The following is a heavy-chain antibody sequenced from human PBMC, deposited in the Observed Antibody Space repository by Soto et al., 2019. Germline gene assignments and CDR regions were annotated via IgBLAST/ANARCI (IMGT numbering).Heavy chain of an antibody. Sequence: PGGSLRLSCAASGFTFYNYAMGWVRQAPGKGLEWVSAITGSGSDTYYVDSVKGRFTISRDNSENTLYLQMNSLRAEDTAVYYCARFRGYCGGGSCPPSMYNWFDPWGQGALVTVSS. D-gene: IGHD2-15*01. CDR2: ITGSGSDT. CDR3: ARFRGYCGGGSCPPSMYNWFDP. V-gene: IGHV3-23*01. CDR1: GFTFYNYA. J-gene: IGHJ5*02.